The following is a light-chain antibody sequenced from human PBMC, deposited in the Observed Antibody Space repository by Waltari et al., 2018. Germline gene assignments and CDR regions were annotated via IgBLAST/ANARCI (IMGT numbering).Light chain of an antibody. CDR1: QSVSRN. V-gene: IGKV3-15*01. CDR3: QQYNIWPPYT. Sequence: EIVLTQSPATLSLSPGERATLPCRASQSVSRNLAWYQQKPGQAPRLLIYGVTIRVTGIPARFSGSGSGTEFTLTISSLQSEDFAVYYCQQYNIWPPYTFGQGTKLEI. J-gene: IGKJ2*01. CDR2: GVT.